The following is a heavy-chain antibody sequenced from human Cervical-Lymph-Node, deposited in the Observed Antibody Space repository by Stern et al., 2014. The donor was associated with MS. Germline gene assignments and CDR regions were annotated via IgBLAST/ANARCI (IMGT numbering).Heavy chain of an antibody. J-gene: IGHJ5*02. CDR2: IYSSGSA. V-gene: IGHV3-53*04. CDR3: ARLPVESGQNWFDP. CDR1: GFTISSTY. D-gene: IGHD3-3*01. Sequence: EVQLVESGGGLVQPGGSLRLSCAASGFTISSTYMTWVRQAPGKGLEWVSVIYSSGSAYYADSLEGRFTISRHNSKNALYLQMNSLRPEDTAVYYCARLPVESGQNWFDPWGQGTLVTVSS.